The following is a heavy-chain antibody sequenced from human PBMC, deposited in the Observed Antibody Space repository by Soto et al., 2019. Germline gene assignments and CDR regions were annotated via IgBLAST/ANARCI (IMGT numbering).Heavy chain of an antibody. Sequence: GGSLRLSCAASGFTFSSYGMSWVRQAPEKGLEWVSGISASDGGAYYADSVKGRFTISRDNSENTLYLQMNSLRVEDTAVYFCARVAYTYGWIYDYWGQGSLVTVSS. V-gene: IGHV3-23*01. CDR1: GFTFSSYG. CDR3: ARVAYTYGWIYDY. CDR2: ISASDGGA. J-gene: IGHJ4*01. D-gene: IGHD2-2*02.